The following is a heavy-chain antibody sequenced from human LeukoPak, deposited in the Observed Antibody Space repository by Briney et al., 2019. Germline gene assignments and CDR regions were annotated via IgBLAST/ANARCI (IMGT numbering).Heavy chain of an antibody. Sequence: SETLSLTCAVYGGSFSGYYWSWIRQPPGKGLEWIGEINHSGSTNYNPSLKSRVTISVDTSKNQFSLKLSPVTAADTAVYYCARGGIVVVVAAPGTGYFQHWGQGTLVTVSS. CDR1: GGSFSGYY. CDR2: INHSGST. CDR3: ARGGIVVVVAAPGTGYFQH. J-gene: IGHJ1*01. V-gene: IGHV4-34*01. D-gene: IGHD2-15*01.